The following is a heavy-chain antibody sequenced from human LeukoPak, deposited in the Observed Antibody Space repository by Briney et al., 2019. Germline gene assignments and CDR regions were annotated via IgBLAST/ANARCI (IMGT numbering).Heavy chain of an antibody. CDR2: ISYDGSNK. J-gene: IGHJ4*02. Sequence: GGSLSLSCAASGFTFSSYGIHWVRQAPGKGLEWVAVISYDGSNKYYADSVKGRFTISRDNSKNTLFLQMNSLRPEDTAVYYCARDQGIFDYWGQGTLVTVSS. V-gene: IGHV3-30*03. CDR1: GFTFSSYG. CDR3: ARDQGIFDY.